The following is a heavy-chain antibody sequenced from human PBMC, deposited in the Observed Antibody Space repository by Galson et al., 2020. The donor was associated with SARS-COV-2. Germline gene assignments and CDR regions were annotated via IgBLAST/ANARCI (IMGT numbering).Heavy chain of an antibody. Sequence: SETLSLTCTVSGGSISSSSYYWGWIRQPPGKGLEWIGYIYYSGSTYYNPSLKSRVTISVDTSKNQFSLKLSSVTAADTAVYYCARENWFGELEGAGFDYWGQGTLVTVSS. J-gene: IGHJ4*02. CDR3: ARENWFGELEGAGFDY. CDR2: IYYSGST. D-gene: IGHD3-10*01. V-gene: IGHV4-31*03. CDR1: GGSISSSSYY.